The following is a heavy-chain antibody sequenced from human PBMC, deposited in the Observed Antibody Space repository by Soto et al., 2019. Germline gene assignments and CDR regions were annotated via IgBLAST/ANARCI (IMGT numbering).Heavy chain of an antibody. CDR3: ARGWGRIFDY. CDR2: INHSGST. CDR1: GGSFSGYY. D-gene: IGHD7-27*01. Sequence: QVQLQQWGAGLLKPSETLSLTCAVYGGSFSGYYWNWIRQPPGKGLEWIGEINHSGSTNYNPSLNSRVTIAVAASKNPFSLKLSSVTAADTAVYYCARGWGRIFDYWGQGTLVTVSS. J-gene: IGHJ4*02. V-gene: IGHV4-34*01.